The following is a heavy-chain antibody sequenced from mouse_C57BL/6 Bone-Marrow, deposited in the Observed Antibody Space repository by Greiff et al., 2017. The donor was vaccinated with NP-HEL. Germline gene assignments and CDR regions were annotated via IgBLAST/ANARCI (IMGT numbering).Heavy chain of an antibody. CDR3: ASYDLYWYFDV. CDR1: GYTFTDYN. D-gene: IGHD2-3*01. V-gene: IGHV1-22*01. Sequence: EVQLQQSGPELVKPGASVKMSCKASGYTFTDYNMHWVKQSHGKSLEWIGYINPNNGGTTYNQKFKGKATLTVNKSSSTAYMELRSLTSEDSAVYYCASYDLYWYFDVWGTGTTVTVSS. CDR2: INPNNGGT. J-gene: IGHJ1*03.